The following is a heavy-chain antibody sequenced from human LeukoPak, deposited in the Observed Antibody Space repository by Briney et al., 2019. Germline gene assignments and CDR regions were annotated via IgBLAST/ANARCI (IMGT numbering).Heavy chain of an antibody. CDR3: AKDRDIVVVPAAIYWFDP. Sequence: PGGSLRLSCAASGFTFSSYAMSWVRQAPGKGLEWVSAISGSGGSTYYADSVKGRFTISRDNSKNTLYLQMNSLRAEDTAVYYCAKDRDIVVVPAAIYWFDPWGQGTLVTVSS. V-gene: IGHV3-23*01. J-gene: IGHJ5*02. D-gene: IGHD2-2*01. CDR1: GFTFSSYA. CDR2: ISGSGGST.